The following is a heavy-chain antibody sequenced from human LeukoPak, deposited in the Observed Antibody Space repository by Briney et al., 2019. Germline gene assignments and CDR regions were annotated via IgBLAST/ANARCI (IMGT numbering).Heavy chain of an antibody. Sequence: PSETLSLTCAVYGGSFSGYYWSLIRQPPGKGLEWIGEINHSGSTNYNPSLKSRVTISVDTSKNQFSLKLSSVTAADTAVYYCARGAAERWLQTNFDYWGQGTLVTVSS. D-gene: IGHD5-12*01. CDR1: GGSFSGYY. J-gene: IGHJ4*02. CDR3: ARGAAERWLQTNFDY. CDR2: INHSGST. V-gene: IGHV4-34*01.